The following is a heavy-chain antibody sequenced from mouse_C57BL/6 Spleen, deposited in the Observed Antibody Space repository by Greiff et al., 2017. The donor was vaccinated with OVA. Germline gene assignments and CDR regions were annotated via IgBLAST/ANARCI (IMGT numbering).Heavy chain of an antibody. D-gene: IGHD1-1*01. V-gene: IGHV1-50*01. CDR3: ARRIYGNGPDY. CDR2: IDPADGNT. J-gene: IGHJ2*01. CDR1: GYTFTSYW. Sequence: VQLQQPGAELVKPGASVKLSCKASGYTFTSYWMQWVKQRPGQGLEWIGEIDPADGNTNYNQKFKGKATLTVDTSSTTAYMQLSSLTSADAAVYYCARRIYGNGPDYWGQGTTLTVSS.